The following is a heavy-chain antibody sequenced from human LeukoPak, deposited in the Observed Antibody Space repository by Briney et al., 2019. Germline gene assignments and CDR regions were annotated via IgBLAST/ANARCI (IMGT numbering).Heavy chain of an antibody. V-gene: IGHV4-31*03. D-gene: IGHD6-6*01. CDR2: IYYSGST. Sequence: PSQTLSLTCTVPGGSISSGGYYWSWIRQHPGKGPEWIGYIYYSGSTYYNPSLKSRVTISVDTSKNQFSLKLSSVTAADTAIYFCASEYSSSSGDDYWGQGLLVTVSS. CDR3: ASEYSSSSGDDY. CDR1: GGSISSGGYY. J-gene: IGHJ4*02.